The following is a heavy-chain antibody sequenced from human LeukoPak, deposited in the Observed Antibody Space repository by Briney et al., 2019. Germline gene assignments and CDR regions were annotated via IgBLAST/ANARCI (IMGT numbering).Heavy chain of an antibody. V-gene: IGHV1-24*01. CDR3: ALLIRYNWNLGAFDI. Sequence: AASVKVSCKVSGYTLTELSMHWVRQAPGKGLEWMGGFDPEDGETIYAQKFQGRVTMTEDTSTDTAYMELSSLRSDDTAVYYCALLIRYNWNLGAFDIWGQGTMVTVSS. D-gene: IGHD1-7*01. J-gene: IGHJ3*02. CDR1: GYTLTELS. CDR2: FDPEDGET.